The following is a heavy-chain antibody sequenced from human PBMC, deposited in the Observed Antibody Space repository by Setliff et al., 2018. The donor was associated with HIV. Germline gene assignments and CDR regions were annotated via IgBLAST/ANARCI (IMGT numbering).Heavy chain of an antibody. V-gene: IGHV3-23*01. D-gene: IGHD6-13*01. CDR3: AKDHATSSWFTALLDY. CDR2: ISGSAGTT. CDR1: SFIFKDYG. J-gene: IGHJ4*02. Sequence: GGSLRLSCEMSSFIFKDYGMNWVRQAPGKGLEWVSGISGSAGTTYYADSVKGRFTISRDNSKNTLYLQMNSLRAEDTAVYYCAKDHATSSWFTALLDYWGQGALVTVSS.